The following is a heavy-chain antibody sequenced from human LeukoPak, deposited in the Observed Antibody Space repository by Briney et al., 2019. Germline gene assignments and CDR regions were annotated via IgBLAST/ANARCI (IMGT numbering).Heavy chain of an antibody. D-gene: IGHD4-11*01. Sequence: GGSLRLSCAGSGFTVSSNYMNWVRQTPGKGLEWVSVIYSGVSTDYADSVKGRFTISRDNSKNTPYLQMNRLRAEDTAVYYCAGGETTAFDYWGQGTLVTVSS. J-gene: IGHJ4*02. CDR1: GFTVSSNY. CDR3: AGGETTAFDY. CDR2: IYSGVST. V-gene: IGHV3-66*01.